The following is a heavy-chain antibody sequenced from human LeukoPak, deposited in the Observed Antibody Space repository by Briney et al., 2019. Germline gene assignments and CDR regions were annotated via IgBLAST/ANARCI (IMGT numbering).Heavy chain of an antibody. V-gene: IGHV3-64*02. J-gene: IGHJ3*02. D-gene: IGHD6-13*01. CDR2: INDNGDTT. CDR1: GFTFSNYA. Sequence: GGSLRLSCAASGFTFSNYAFHWVRQAPGKGLECVSAINDNGDTTYYADSVKGRFTISRDISKNTLFLQMGSLRTEDMAVYYCARGHRSSWFDAFDIWGQGIMVTVSS. CDR3: ARGHRSSWFDAFDI.